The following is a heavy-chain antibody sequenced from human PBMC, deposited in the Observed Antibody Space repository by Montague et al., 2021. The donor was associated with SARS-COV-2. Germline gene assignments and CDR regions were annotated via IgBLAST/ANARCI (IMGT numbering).Heavy chain of an antibody. V-gene: IGHV4-34*01. J-gene: IGHJ6*03. CDR3: ARLGDGIVPSPILGLGPYYSFFYMDV. CDR2: INHSGSA. CDR1: GGSFSGYY. D-gene: IGHD2-2*02. Sequence: SETLSLTCAVYGGSFSGYYWNWIRQPPGKGLEWIGEINHSGSAKYNPSLKRRVTISVDTSKNQFSLKLNSVTAADTAIYYCARLGDGIVPSPILGLGPYYSFFYMDVWGKGTTVTVSS.